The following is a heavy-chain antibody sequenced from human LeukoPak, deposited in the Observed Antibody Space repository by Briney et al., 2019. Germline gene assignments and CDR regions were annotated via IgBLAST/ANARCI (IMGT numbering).Heavy chain of an antibody. J-gene: IGHJ3*02. V-gene: IGHV5-51*01. D-gene: IGHD3-16*02. CDR3: ARLRGSYRSAFDI. CDR1: GYSFTSYW. Sequence: GESLKISCKDSGYSFTSYWIGWVRQMPGKGLESMGIIFSGDSDIRYSPSFQGQVTISADKSISTAYLQWSSLRASDTAMYYCARLRGSYRSAFDIWGQGTMVTVSS. CDR2: IFSGDSDI.